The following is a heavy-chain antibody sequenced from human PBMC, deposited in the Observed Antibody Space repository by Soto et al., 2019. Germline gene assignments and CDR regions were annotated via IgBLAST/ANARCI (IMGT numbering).Heavy chain of an antibody. V-gene: IGHV1-18*01. D-gene: IGHD2-15*01. CDR2: ISAYNGNT. Sequence: ASVKVSCKASGYTFTSYGISWVRQAPGQGLEWMGRISAYNGNTNYAQKLQGRVTMTTDTSTSTAYMELRSLRSDDTAVYYCARELPAADFVVVVAALNWFDPWGQGTLVTVSS. CDR3: ARELPAADFVVVVAALNWFDP. J-gene: IGHJ5*02. CDR1: GYTFTSYG.